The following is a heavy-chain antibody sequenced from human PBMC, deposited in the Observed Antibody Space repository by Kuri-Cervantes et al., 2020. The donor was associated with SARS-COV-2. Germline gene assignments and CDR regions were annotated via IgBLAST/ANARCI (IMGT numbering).Heavy chain of an antibody. Sequence: ESLKISCTVSGYSISSGYYWGWIRQPPGKGLEWIGSIYHSGSTYYNPSLKSRVTISVDTSKNQFSLKLSSVTAADTAVYYCARVDRATVATDAFDIWGQGTMVTVSS. J-gene: IGHJ3*02. V-gene: IGHV4-38-2*02. D-gene: IGHD4-23*01. CDR2: IYHSGST. CDR1: GYSISSGYY. CDR3: ARVDRATVATDAFDI.